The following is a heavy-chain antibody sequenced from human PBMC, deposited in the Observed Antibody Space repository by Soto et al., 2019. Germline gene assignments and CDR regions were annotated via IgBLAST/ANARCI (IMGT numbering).Heavy chain of an antibody. V-gene: IGHV4-59*08. D-gene: IGHD6-13*01. CDR3: ARQSRGSSSWSFDY. CDR2: IYYSGST. Sequence: QVQLQESGPGLVKPSETLSLTCTVSGGSISSYYWSWIRQPPGKGLEWIGYIYYSGSTNYNPSLKSRVTISVDTYKNQFSLKLSSVTAADTAVYYCARQSRGSSSWSFDYWGQGTLVTVSS. CDR1: GGSISSYY. J-gene: IGHJ4*02.